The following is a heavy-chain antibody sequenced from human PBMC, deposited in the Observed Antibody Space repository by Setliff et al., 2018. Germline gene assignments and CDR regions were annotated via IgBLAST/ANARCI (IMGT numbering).Heavy chain of an antibody. Sequence: PSETLSLTCAVYGGSFSSFYWSWIRQPAGQGLEWVGRLHTSGSTNYNPSLKGRVTISVDTSRNQFSLNLTSVTAADTALYFCARDNPILGATDYWGQGALVTVSS. D-gene: IGHD1-26*01. CDR2: LHTSGST. CDR3: ARDNPILGATDY. V-gene: IGHV4-59*10. CDR1: GGSFSSFY. J-gene: IGHJ4*02.